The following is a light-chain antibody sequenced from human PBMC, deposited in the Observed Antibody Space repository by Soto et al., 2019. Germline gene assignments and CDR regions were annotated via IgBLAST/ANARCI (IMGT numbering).Light chain of an antibody. Sequence: EIVLTQSPATLSVSPGERATLSCRASQSVTTNLAWYKQKPGQAPRLLMYGASTRATDIPARIRGSGSGTELTLTISGLQSADSAVYYCQQYNNWSETFGMWTKLAIK. CDR1: QSVTTN. CDR2: GAS. V-gene: IGKV3-15*01. CDR3: QQYNNWSET. J-gene: IGKJ2*01.